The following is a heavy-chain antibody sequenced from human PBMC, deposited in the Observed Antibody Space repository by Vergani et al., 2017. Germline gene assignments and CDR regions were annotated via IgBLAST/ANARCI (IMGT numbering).Heavy chain of an antibody. V-gene: IGHV3-20*04. D-gene: IGHD3-3*01. CDR3: ARERNAYYDFWSGYYTQYYFDY. J-gene: IGHJ4*02. Sequence: EVQLVESGGGVVRPGGSLRLSCAASGFTFDDYGMSWVRQAPGKGLEWVSGINWNGGSTGYADSVKGRFTISRDNAKNSLYLQMNSLRAEDTALYYCARERNAYYDFWSGYYTQYYFDYGGREPWSPSPQ. CDR1: GFTFDDYG. CDR2: INWNGGST.